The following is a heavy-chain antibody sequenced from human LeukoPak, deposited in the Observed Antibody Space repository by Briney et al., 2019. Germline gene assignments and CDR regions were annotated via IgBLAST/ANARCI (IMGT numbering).Heavy chain of an antibody. D-gene: IGHD6-19*01. CDR1: GYPFSGSD. Sequence: PGGSLRLSCAASGYPFSGSDIHWVRQAPGKGLEWVAFVSQEGSSKFYAESVKGRFGISRDNSKSTTYLQLYALRDDDTAVYYCAKTTGGWPRFFDHWGQGTLVAVSS. CDR2: VSQEGSSK. V-gene: IGHV3-30*18. J-gene: IGHJ4*02. CDR3: AKTTGGWPRFFDH.